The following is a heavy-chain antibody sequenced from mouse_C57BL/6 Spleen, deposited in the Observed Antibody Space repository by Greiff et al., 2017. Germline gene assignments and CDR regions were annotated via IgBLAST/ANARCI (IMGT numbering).Heavy chain of an antibody. CDR1: GFSLTSYG. CDR2: IWSDGST. J-gene: IGHJ4*01. CDR3: ARGGYDDYYAMDY. V-gene: IGHV2-6*03. Sequence: VQLKESGPGLVAPSQSLSITCTVSGFSLTSYGVHWVRQPPGKGLEWLVVIWSDGSTTYNSALKSRLSISKDNSKSQVFLKMNSLQTDDTAMYYCARGGYDDYYAMDYWGQGTSVTVSS. D-gene: IGHD2-2*01.